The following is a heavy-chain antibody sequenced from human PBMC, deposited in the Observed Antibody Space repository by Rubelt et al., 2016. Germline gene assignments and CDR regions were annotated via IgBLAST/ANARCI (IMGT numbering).Heavy chain of an antibody. D-gene: IGHD1-26*01. V-gene: IGHV3-23*01. CDR3: ARTSPMVGATFLDY. Sequence: LWGRGGGVVQPGRSLRLSCAPSGFTFSSHGMHWVRQAPGKGLEWVSALSGSGASTYYADSVKGRFTISRDNSKNTLYLQMSSLRAEDSAVYYCARTSPMVGATFLDYWGQGTLVTVSS. J-gene: IGHJ4*02. CDR2: LSGSGAST. CDR1: GFTFSSHG.